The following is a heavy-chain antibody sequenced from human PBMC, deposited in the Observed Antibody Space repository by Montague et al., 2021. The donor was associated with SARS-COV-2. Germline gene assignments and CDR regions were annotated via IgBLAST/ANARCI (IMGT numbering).Heavy chain of an antibody. CDR1: GNSLSNSRYF. Sequence: SETLSLTCSVSGNSLSNSRYFWGWIRQPPRKGLEWIGRFYFGGKFLYNSSLESRVTISVDTSKNQFSLQLSSVTASDTAVYYCARHSGGSEVAGLDYWGQGILVTVSS. CDR3: ARHSGGSEVAGLDY. CDR2: FYFGGKF. V-gene: IGHV4-39*01. D-gene: IGHD6-19*01. J-gene: IGHJ4*02.